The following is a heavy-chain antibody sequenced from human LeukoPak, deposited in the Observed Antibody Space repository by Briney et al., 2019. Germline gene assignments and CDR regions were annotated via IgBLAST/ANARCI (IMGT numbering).Heavy chain of an antibody. Sequence: GGSLRLSCAASGFTFSSYAMSWVRQAPGKGLEWVSAISGSGGSTYYADSVKGRFTISRDNSKNTLYLQMNSLRAEDTAVYCCAKDSGYCSSTSCYAGYYWGQGTLVTVSS. CDR2: ISGSGGST. CDR1: GFTFSSYA. V-gene: IGHV3-23*01. J-gene: IGHJ4*02. CDR3: AKDSGYCSSTSCYAGYY. D-gene: IGHD2-2*01.